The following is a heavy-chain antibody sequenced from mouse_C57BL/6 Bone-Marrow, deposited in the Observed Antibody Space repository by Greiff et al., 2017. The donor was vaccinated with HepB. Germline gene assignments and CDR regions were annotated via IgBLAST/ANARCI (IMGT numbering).Heavy chain of an antibody. CDR2: IYPGNSDT. J-gene: IGHJ2*01. Sequence: VQLKQSGTVLARPGASVKMSCKTSGYTFTSYWMHWVKQRPGQGLEWIGAIYPGNSDTSYNQKFKGKAKLTAVTSASTAYMELSSLTNEDSAVYYCTSILLRFYYFDYWGQGTTLTVSS. V-gene: IGHV1-5*01. CDR1: GYTFTSYW. D-gene: IGHD1-1*01. CDR3: TSILLRFYYFDY.